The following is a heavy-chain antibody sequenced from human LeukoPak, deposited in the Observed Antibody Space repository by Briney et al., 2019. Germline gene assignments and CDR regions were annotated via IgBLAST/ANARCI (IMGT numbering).Heavy chain of an antibody. D-gene: IGHD5-18*01. CDR1: GFTFSSYA. Sequence: GGSLRLSCAASGFTFSSYAMGWVRQAPGKGLEWVSAISGSGDSTYYADSVKGRFTISRDNSKNSLYLQMNSLRAEDTAVYYCAKAKVYSYGQSWGKGTLVTVSS. V-gene: IGHV3-23*01. J-gene: IGHJ4*02. CDR3: AKAKVYSYGQS. CDR2: ISGSGDST.